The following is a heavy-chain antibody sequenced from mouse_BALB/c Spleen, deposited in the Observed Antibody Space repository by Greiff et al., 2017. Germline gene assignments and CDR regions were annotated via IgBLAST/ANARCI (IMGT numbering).Heavy chain of an antibody. J-gene: IGHJ2*01. CDR1: GFTFSDYY. Sequence: DVMLVESGGGLVKPGGSLKLSCAPSGFTFSDYYMYWVRQTPEKRLEWVATISDGGSYTYYPDSVKGRFTISRDNAKNNLYLQMSSLKSEDTAMYYCARGDYDYFDYWGQGTTLTVSS. CDR2: ISDGGSYT. V-gene: IGHV5-4*02. CDR3: ARGDYDYFDY. D-gene: IGHD2-4*01.